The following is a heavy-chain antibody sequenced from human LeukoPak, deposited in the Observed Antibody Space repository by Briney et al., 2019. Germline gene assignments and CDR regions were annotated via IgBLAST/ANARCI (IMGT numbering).Heavy chain of an antibody. J-gene: IGHJ4*02. CDR2: ISGSGGST. CDR1: GFTFSSYA. D-gene: IGHD6-13*01. V-gene: IGHV3-23*01. CDR3: ARSASSSWYTEGE. Sequence: PGGSLRLSCAASGFTFSSYAVSWVRQAPEKGLEWVSVISGSGGSTYYADSVMGRFTISRDSSKNTLYLQMNSLRAEDTAVYYCARSASSSWYTEGEWGQGTLVTVSS.